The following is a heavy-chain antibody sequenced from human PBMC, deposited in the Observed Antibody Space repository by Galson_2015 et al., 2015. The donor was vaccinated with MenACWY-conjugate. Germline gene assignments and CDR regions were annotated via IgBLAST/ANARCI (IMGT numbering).Heavy chain of an antibody. CDR1: GGSFSGYY. CDR2: INHSGST. D-gene: IGHD5-18*01. Sequence: ETLSLTCAVYGGSFSGYYWSWIRQPPGKGLEWIGEINHSGSTNYNPSLKSRVTISVDTSKNQFSLKLISVTAADTAVYYCARQRIQLWSRTPLGFDPWGQGTLVTVSS. CDR3: ARQRIQLWSRTPLGFDP. J-gene: IGHJ5*02. V-gene: IGHV4-34*01.